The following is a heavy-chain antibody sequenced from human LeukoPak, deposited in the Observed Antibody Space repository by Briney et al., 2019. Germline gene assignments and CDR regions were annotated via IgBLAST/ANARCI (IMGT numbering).Heavy chain of an antibody. CDR2: IYYSGST. CDR1: GGSISNSRYY. V-gene: IGHV4-39*01. Sequence: SETLSLTCTVSGGSISNSRYYWGWIRQPPGKGLEWIGSIYYSGSTYYNPSLKSRVTISVDTSKNQFSLRLSSVTAADTAVYYCARHRIGWGTLYYYFDYWGQGTLVTVSS. CDR3: ARHRIGWGTLYYYFDY. J-gene: IGHJ4*02. D-gene: IGHD2-8*01.